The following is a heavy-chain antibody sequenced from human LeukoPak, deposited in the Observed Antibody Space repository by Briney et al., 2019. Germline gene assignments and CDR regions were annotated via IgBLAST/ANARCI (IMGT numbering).Heavy chain of an antibody. CDR2: INHSGST. Sequence: KPSETLSLTRAVYGGSFSGYYWSWIRQPPGKGLEWIGEINHSGSTNYNPSLKSRVTISVDTSKNQFSLKLSSVTAADTAVYYCARARLRWFDPWGQGTLVTVSS. V-gene: IGHV4-34*01. CDR3: ARARLRWFDP. CDR1: GGSFSGYY. J-gene: IGHJ5*02.